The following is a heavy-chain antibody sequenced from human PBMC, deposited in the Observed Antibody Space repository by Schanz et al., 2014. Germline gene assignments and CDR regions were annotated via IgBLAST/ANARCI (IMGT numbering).Heavy chain of an antibody. J-gene: IGHJ3*02. V-gene: IGHV1-2*06. CDR2: INPNTGGT. CDR3: AREMLDIVATMDDDAFDI. Sequence: QEQLVQSGAEVKTPGDSVKVSCKASGYSIGGYYMHWVRQAPGVGPEWMGRINPNTGGTNYAQKCQGRVIMTRETSISTAYMEMSRLISDDTAVYYCAREMLDIVATMDDDAFDIWGQGTMVTVSS. CDR1: GYSIGGYY. D-gene: IGHD5-12*01.